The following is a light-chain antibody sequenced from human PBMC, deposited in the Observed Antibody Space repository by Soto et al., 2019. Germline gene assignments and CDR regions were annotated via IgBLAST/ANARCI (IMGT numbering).Light chain of an antibody. J-gene: IGLJ2*01. CDR1: SGHSSCV. V-gene: IGLV4-69*01. CDR2: VNSDGSH. CDR3: QTWGTGIRV. Sequence: QLVLTQSPSASASLGASVKLTCTLSSGHSSCVIAWDQQQPEKGPRYLMKVNSDGSHSKGDGIPDRFSGSSSGAGRYLTISSLQSGDEGDYYCQTWGTGIRVFGGGTKLTVL.